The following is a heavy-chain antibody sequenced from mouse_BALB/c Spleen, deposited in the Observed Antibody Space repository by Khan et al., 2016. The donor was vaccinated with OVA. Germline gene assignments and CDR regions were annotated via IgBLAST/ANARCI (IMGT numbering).Heavy chain of an antibody. CDR3: AREGAYYRSDGWFAY. V-gene: IGHV1-4*01. J-gene: IGHJ3*01. Sequence: QVQLKQSGAELARPGASVKMSCKASGYTFTSYTMHWIKQRPGQGLEWIGYINPSNSYTNYNQKFKDKATLTADKSSSTAYMQLSILTSEDSAVYYCAREGAYYRSDGWFAYWGQGTLVTVSA. CDR2: INPSNSYT. CDR1: GYTFTSYT. D-gene: IGHD2-14*01.